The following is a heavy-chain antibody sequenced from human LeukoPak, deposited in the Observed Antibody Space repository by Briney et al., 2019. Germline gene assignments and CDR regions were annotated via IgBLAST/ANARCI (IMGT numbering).Heavy chain of an antibody. J-gene: IGHJ4*02. Sequence: PGGSLCFYCAASGFTFSNTWMNWVRQAPGKGLEWVGRIKRIIDGGTTDYAAPVKGRFTVSRDDLINTLYLQMSSLKTEDTAVYYCAAQGGSNDLNYWGQGTLVTVSS. CDR3: AAQGGSNDLNY. CDR1: GFTFSNTW. V-gene: IGHV3-15*01. CDR2: IKRIIDGGTT.